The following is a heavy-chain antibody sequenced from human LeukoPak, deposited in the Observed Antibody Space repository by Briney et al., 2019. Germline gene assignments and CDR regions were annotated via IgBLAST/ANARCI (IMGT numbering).Heavy chain of an antibody. V-gene: IGHV3-66*01. CDR2: IYSGGST. CDR1: GFTVSSNY. CDR3: ARESSESGREAFDI. D-gene: IGHD1-26*01. J-gene: IGHJ3*02. Sequence: GGSLRLSCAASGFTVSSNYMSWVRQAPGKGLEWVSVIYSGGSTYYADSVKGRFTISRDNSKNTLYLQMNSLRAEDTAVYYCARESSESGREAFDIWGQGTMVTVSS.